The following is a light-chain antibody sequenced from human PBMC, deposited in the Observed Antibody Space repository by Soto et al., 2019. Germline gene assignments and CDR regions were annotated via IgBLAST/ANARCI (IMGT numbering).Light chain of an antibody. J-gene: IGKJ1*01. CDR3: QQYNNWPPVT. Sequence: IVMTQSPATLSVSQGERAILSCGASQSVSSNLAWYQQKPGQAPRLLIYGASTRATGIPARFSGSGSGTEFTLTISSLQSEDFAVYYCQQYNNWPPVTLGQGTKVDI. CDR1: QSVSSN. CDR2: GAS. V-gene: IGKV3-15*01.